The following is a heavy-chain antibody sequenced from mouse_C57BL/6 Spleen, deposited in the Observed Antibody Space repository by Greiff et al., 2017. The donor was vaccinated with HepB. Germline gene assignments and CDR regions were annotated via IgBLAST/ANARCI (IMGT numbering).Heavy chain of an antibody. CDR3: AKNSHYGNYEAMDY. Sequence: QVQLQQSGPGLVQPSQSLSITCTVSGFSLTSYGVHWVRQSPGKGLEWLGVIWRGGSTDYNAAFMSRLSITKDNSKSQVFFKMNSLQADDTAIYYCAKNSHYGNYEAMDYWGQGTSVTVSS. V-gene: IGHV2-5*01. CDR2: IWRGGST. J-gene: IGHJ4*01. D-gene: IGHD2-1*01. CDR1: GFSLTSYG.